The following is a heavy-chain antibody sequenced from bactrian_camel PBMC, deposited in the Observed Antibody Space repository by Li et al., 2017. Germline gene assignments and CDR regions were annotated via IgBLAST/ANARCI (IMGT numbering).Heavy chain of an antibody. CDR2: IDFRSGGT. J-gene: IGHJ4*01. V-gene: IGHV3S40*01. D-gene: IGHD6*01. Sequence: DVQLVESGGGSVQAGESLTLSCAASGYTASRNNIAWFRQAPGKEREGNAVIDFRSGGTLYADSEKGRFTITQDEGKNTVFLQMTGLKPEDTAMYYCAAGRTSSLVPVRYTLWGQGTQVTVS. CDR3: AAGRTSSLVPVRYTL. CDR1: GYTASRNN.